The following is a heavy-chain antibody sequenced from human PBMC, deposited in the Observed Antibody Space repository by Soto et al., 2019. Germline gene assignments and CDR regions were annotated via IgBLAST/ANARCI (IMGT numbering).Heavy chain of an antibody. CDR2: ISSSSSYI. CDR1: GFTISSYS. V-gene: IGHV3-21*01. CDR3: ARVGTAIGFDP. Sequence: GGSLRLSCAASGFTISSYSMNWVRQAPGKGLEWVSSISSSSSYIYYADSVKGRFTISRDNAKNSLYLQMNSLRAEDTAVYYCARVGTAIGFDPWGQGTLVTVSS. J-gene: IGHJ5*02. D-gene: IGHD5-18*01.